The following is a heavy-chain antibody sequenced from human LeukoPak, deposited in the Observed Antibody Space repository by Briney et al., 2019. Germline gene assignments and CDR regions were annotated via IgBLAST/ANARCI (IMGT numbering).Heavy chain of an antibody. CDR3: ARVDSSGYVHYFDY. V-gene: IGHV1-2*02. CDR2: INPNSGGT. D-gene: IGHD3-22*01. CDR1: GYTFTGYY. J-gene: IGHJ4*02. Sequence: ASVKVSCKASGYTFTGYYMHWVRQAPGQGLEWMGWINPNSGGTNYAQKFQGRVTMTRDTSISTAYMELSRLRSDDTAVYYCARVDSSGYVHYFDYWGQGTLVTVSS.